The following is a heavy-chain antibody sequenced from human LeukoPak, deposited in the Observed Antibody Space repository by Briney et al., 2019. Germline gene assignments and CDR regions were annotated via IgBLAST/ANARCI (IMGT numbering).Heavy chain of an antibody. CDR3: ARGPELERHFDY. CDR1: GGSFSGYY. D-gene: IGHD1-1*01. V-gene: IGHV4-34*01. J-gene: IGHJ4*02. CDR2: INHSGST. Sequence: SETLSLTYAVYGGSFSGYYWSWIRQPPGKGLEWIGEINHSGSTNYNPSLKSRVTISVDTSKNQFSLKLSSVTAADTAVYYCARGPELERHFDYWGQGTLVTVSS.